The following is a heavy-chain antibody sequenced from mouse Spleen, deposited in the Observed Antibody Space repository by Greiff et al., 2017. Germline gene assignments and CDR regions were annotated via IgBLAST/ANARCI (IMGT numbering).Heavy chain of an antibody. Sequence: QVQLKESGPELVKPGASVKISCKASGYAFSNSWMNWVKQRPGKGLEWIGRIYPGDGDTNYNGKFKDKATLTADSSSNTAYMQLSSLTSEDSAVYFCARREDLLGFFDVWGAGTTVTVSS. J-gene: IGHJ1*01. CDR1: GYAFSNSW. CDR3: ARREDLLGFFDV. V-gene: IGHV1-82*01. CDR2: IYPGDGDT. D-gene: IGHD1-1*01.